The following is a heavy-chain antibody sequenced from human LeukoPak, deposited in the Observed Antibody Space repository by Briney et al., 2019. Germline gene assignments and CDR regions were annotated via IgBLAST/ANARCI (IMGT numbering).Heavy chain of an antibody. CDR1: DDSFSSHY. CDR2: ISYIGST. Sequence: SETLSLTCTVSDDSFSSHYWTWIRQPPGKGLEWIGYISYIGSTNYNPSLKSRVTISVDTSKNQFSLKLSSVTAADTAVYYCARRAGYSSSWYDYWGQGTLVTVSS. CDR3: ARRAGYSSSWYDY. D-gene: IGHD6-13*01. J-gene: IGHJ4*02. V-gene: IGHV4-59*08.